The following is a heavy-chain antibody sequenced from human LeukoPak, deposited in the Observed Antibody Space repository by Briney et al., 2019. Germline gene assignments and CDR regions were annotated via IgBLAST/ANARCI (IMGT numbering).Heavy chain of an antibody. CDR1: GITFSNAW. V-gene: IGHV3-15*01. CDR3: TTDNFLSYSTSGFYYYYMVV. CDR2: IKSNTYGGTT. D-gene: IGHD4-11*01. J-gene: IGHJ6*03. Sequence: PGGSLRLSCAASGITFSNAWMSWVRQAPGKGLEWVGRIKSNTYGGTTDYAAAVKGRFTISRHDSKNTLYLQINSLKNEDTAVYYCTTDNFLSYSTSGFYYYYMVVWGKGTTGPVSS.